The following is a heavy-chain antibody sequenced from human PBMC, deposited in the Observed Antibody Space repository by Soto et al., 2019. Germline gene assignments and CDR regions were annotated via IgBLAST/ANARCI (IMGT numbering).Heavy chain of an antibody. CDR1: GGSISSYS. Sequence: PSETLSLTCTVSGGSISSYSWSWIRQPPGKGLEWIGYIYHSGSTYYNPSLKSRVTISVDRSKNQFSLKLSSVTAADTAVYYCARGAPVVNDYWGQGTLVTVSS. J-gene: IGHJ4*02. CDR2: IYHSGST. CDR3: ARGAPVVNDY. V-gene: IGHV4-30-2*01. D-gene: IGHD3-22*01.